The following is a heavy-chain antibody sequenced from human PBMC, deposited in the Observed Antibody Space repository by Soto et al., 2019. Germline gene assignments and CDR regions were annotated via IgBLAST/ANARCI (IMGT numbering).Heavy chain of an antibody. D-gene: IGHD5-12*01. V-gene: IGHV4-34*01. J-gene: IGHJ6*03. Sequence: QVRLQQWGAGLLKPSETLSLTCAVYGGSFSGYYWNWIRQPPGKGLEWIGEIDHSGSTKYNPSLKSRVNISVDTPKNQFSLKVSSVTAADTAVYYCARDLGLRSAGDLYYYYMDVWGKGTTVTVSS. CDR1: GGSFSGYY. CDR3: ARDLGLRSAGDLYYYYMDV. CDR2: IDHSGST.